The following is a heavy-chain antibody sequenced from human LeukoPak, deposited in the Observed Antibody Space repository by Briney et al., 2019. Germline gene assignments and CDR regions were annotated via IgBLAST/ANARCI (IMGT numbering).Heavy chain of an antibody. J-gene: IGHJ4*02. CDR2: INHSGNT. CDR1: GGSFSGYY. Sequence: SETLSLTCAVYGGSFSGYYWSWIRQPPGKGLEWIGEINHSGNTNYNPSLKSRVTISVDTSKNQFSLKLSSVTAADTAVHYCARSPEGSGTDYWGQGTLVTVSS. CDR3: ARSPEGSGTDY. D-gene: IGHD3-10*01. V-gene: IGHV4-34*01.